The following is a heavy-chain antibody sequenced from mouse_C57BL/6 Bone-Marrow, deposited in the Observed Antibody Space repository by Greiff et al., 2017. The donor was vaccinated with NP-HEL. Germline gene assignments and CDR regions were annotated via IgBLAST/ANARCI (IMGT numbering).Heavy chain of an antibody. V-gene: IGHV1-64*01. CDR1: GYTFTSYW. Sequence: VKLQQSGAELVKPGASVKLSCKASGYTFTSYWMHWVKQRPGQGLEWIGMIHPNSGSTNYNEKFKSKATLTVDKSSSTAYMQLSSLTSEDSAVYYCARSPYYYGSSYAMDYWGQGTSVTVSS. D-gene: IGHD1-1*01. CDR3: ARSPYYYGSSYAMDY. CDR2: IHPNSGST. J-gene: IGHJ4*01.